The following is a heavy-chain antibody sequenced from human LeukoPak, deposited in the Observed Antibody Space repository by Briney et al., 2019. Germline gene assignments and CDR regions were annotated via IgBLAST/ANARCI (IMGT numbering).Heavy chain of an antibody. V-gene: IGHV3-30*18. CDR2: ISYDGSNK. J-gene: IGHJ2*01. D-gene: IGHD6-13*01. CDR1: GFTFSSYG. Sequence: GGSLRLSCAASGFTFSSYGMHWVRQAPGKGLEWVAVISYDGSNKYYADSVKGRFTISRDNSKNTLYLQMNSLRAEDTAVYYCAKADPQLYSSFDLWGRGTLVTVSS. CDR3: AKADPQLYSSFDL.